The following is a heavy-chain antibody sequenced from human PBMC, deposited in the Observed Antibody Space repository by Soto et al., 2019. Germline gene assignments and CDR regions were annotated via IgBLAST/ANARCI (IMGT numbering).Heavy chain of an antibody. J-gene: IGHJ4*02. D-gene: IGHD3-3*01. V-gene: IGHV3-74*01. CDR1: GFTFSSYW. Sequence: GGSLRLSCAASGFTFSSYWMHWVRQAPGKGLVWVSRINSDGSSTSYADSVKGRFTISRDNAKNTLYLQMNSLRAEDTAVYYCARDAYDFWRPHSIDYWGQGTLVTVSS. CDR2: INSDGSST. CDR3: ARDAYDFWRPHSIDY.